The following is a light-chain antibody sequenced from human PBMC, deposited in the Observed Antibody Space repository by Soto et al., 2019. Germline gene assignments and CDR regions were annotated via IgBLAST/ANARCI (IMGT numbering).Light chain of an antibody. CDR2: EVT. J-gene: IGLJ1*01. Sequence: QSVVAQPPSASGSPRQAVTISCTGTSRDVGGVNIVSWYQHHTDKAPKPLIYEVTKRPSGVPDRFSGSKFGNTASLTFSGLLTEGDADHYCSSYSGSSFVFGTGTRSPS. CDR3: SSYSGSSFV. V-gene: IGLV2-8*01. CDR1: SRDVGGVNI.